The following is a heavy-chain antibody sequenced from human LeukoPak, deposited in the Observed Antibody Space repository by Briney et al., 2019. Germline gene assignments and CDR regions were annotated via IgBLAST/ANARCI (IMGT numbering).Heavy chain of an antibody. Sequence: ASVKVSCTASGYTLTSYDMHWVRHAPGQGLEWMGVIEPSGGSTVYAQKFQGRVTMTRDTSTSTVYMELSSLRSEDTAVYYCARVDYHDSSAYRCCFDYWGQGTLVTVSS. D-gene: IGHD3-22*01. CDR3: ARVDYHDSSAYRCCFDY. CDR2: IEPSGGST. CDR1: GYTLTSYD. V-gene: IGHV1-46*01. J-gene: IGHJ4*02.